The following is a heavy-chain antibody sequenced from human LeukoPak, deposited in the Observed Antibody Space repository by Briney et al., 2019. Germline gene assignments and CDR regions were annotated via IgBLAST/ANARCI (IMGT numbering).Heavy chain of an antibody. CDR2: IYYSGNT. CDR1: GGSISSYY. D-gene: IGHD6-6*01. J-gene: IGHJ4*02. CDR3: ARRARATGRGDYFDH. V-gene: IGHV4-59*08. Sequence: SETLSLTCTVSGGSISSYYWTWIRQPPGKGLEWIGYIYYSGNTNYNPSLKSRVTISLDTSKNQFSLQLRSVTAADTADYYCARRARATGRGDYFDHWGQGTLVTVSS.